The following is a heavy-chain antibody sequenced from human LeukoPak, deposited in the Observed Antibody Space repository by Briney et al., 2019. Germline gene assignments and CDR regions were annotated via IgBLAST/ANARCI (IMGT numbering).Heavy chain of an antibody. CDR3: ARLTHYYDSSGYPTPPIY. CDR1: GGSISNKY. J-gene: IGHJ4*02. CDR2: IYYSGST. D-gene: IGHD3-22*01. Sequence: SETLSLTCTVSGGSISNKYWSWIRQPPGKGLEWIGYIYYSGSTNYNPSLKSRVTISVDTSKNQFSLKLSSVTAADTAVYYCARLTHYYDSSGYPTPPIYWGQGTLVTVSS. V-gene: IGHV4-59*08.